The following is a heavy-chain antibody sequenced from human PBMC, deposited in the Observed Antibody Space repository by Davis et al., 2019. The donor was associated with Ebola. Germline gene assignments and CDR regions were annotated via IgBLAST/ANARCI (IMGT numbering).Heavy chain of an antibody. CDR1: GFSLSTSGMC. Sequence: SGPTLVKPTQTLTLTCTFSGFSLSTSGMCVSWIRQPPGKALEWLALIDWDDDKYYSTSLKTRLTISKDTSKNQAVLTMTNMDPVDTATYYCARTLAYYDFWSGYYYRGYYFDYWGQGTLVTVSS. J-gene: IGHJ4*02. V-gene: IGHV2-70*01. CDR2: IDWDDDK. CDR3: ARTLAYYDFWSGYYYRGYYFDY. D-gene: IGHD3-3*01.